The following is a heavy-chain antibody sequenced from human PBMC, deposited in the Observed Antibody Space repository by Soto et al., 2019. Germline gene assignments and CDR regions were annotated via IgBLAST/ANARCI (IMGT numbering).Heavy chain of an antibody. D-gene: IGHD5-18*01. V-gene: IGHV4-59*01. Sequence: SETLSLTCTLSGGTISNDYWSWIRQLPGRRLEWIGHIFYSGSTNYNPALKSRVTISVDTSKSQFSLKLSSVTAADTAVYYCAKDSGYNYGYFRWFDPWGQGTLVTVSS. CDR3: AKDSGYNYGYFRWFDP. CDR1: GGTISNDY. J-gene: IGHJ5*02. CDR2: IFYSGST.